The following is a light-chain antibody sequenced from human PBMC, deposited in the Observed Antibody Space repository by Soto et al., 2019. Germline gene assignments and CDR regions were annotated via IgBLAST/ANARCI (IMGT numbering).Light chain of an antibody. CDR2: DAS. Sequence: EIVLTQSPATLSLSPGERATLSCRASQSVSSYLAWYQQKPGQAPRLLIYDASNRATGIPARFRGSGSGTDFTLSISSLEPEDFAFYYCQQRSNWLTFGGGTKVEIK. J-gene: IGKJ4*01. CDR3: QQRSNWLT. CDR1: QSVSSY. V-gene: IGKV3-11*01.